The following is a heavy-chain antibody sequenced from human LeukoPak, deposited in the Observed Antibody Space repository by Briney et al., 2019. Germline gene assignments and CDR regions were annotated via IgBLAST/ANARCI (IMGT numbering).Heavy chain of an antibody. J-gene: IGHJ3*01. D-gene: IGHD2-8*02. Sequence: ASVKVSCKASGFTFTSSAVQWVRQARGQRLEWIGWIVVGSGNTNYAQKLQERVTITRDMSTSTAYMELSSLTSADTAVYYCARESHCTGGTCYLTAFDVWGQGTLLTVSS. V-gene: IGHV1-58*01. CDR3: ARESHCTGGTCYLTAFDV. CDR1: GFTFTSSA. CDR2: IVVGSGNT.